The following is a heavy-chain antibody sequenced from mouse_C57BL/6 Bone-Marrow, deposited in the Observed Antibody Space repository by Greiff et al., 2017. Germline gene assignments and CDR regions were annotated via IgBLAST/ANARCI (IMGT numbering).Heavy chain of an antibody. J-gene: IGHJ2*01. CDR2: IHPNSGST. CDR1: GYTFTSYW. Sequence: VQLQQSGAELVKPGASVKLSCKASGYTFTSYWMHWVKQRPGQGLEWIGMIHPNSGSTNYNEKFKSKATLTVDKSSSTAYMQLSSLTSEDSAVYYCARRASTVVAPFDYWGQGTTLTVSS. CDR3: ARRASTVVAPFDY. V-gene: IGHV1-64*01. D-gene: IGHD1-1*01.